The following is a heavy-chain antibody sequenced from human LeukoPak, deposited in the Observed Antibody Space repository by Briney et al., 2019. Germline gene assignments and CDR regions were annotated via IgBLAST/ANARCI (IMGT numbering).Heavy chain of an antibody. CDR3: ARRFGELSRPYYYYGMDV. Sequence: SETLSLTCTVSGGSISSSSYYWGWIRQPPGKGLEWIGEIYHSGSTNYNPSLKSRVTISVDESKNQFSLKLSSVTAADTAVYYCARRFGELSRPYYYYGMDVWGQGTTVTVSS. J-gene: IGHJ6*02. CDR1: GGSISSSSYY. CDR2: IYHSGST. V-gene: IGHV4-39*07. D-gene: IGHD3-10*01.